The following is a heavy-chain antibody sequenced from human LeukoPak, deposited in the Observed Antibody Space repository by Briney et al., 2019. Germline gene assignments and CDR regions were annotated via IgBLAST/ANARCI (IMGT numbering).Heavy chain of an antibody. CDR2: IYYSGDS. D-gene: IGHD6-6*01. Sequence: SETLSLTCTVSGVSISSSYWSWVRHPPGKGLEWVGYIYYSGDSNYNPSLKSRATISVDTSKSQFSLKVSSVTAADTAIYYCARHTYARPFDSWGQGTPVTVSS. V-gene: IGHV4-59*08. CDR1: GVSISSSY. CDR3: ARHTYARPFDS. J-gene: IGHJ4*02.